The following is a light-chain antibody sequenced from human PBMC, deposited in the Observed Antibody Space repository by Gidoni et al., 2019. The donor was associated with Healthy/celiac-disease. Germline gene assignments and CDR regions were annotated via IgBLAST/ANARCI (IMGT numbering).Light chain of an antibody. V-gene: IGLV2-14*03. CDR3: SSYTSSSTLVV. CDR2: DVT. CDR1: SSDVGGYNY. Sequence: QSALTQPASVSGSPGPSITISCTGTSSDVGGYNYVSWYQQHPSKAPKLMIYDVTNRPSGVSNRFSGSKSGNTASLTISGLQAEDEADYYCSSYTSSSTLVVFGGGTKLTVL. J-gene: IGLJ2*01.